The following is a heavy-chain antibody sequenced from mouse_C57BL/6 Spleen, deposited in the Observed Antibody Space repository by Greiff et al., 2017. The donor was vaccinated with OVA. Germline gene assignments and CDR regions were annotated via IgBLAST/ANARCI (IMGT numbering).Heavy chain of an antibody. V-gene: IGHV5-4*01. CDR2: ISDGDNYT. CDR3: ARDGS. J-gene: IGHJ1*03. Sequence: LEWVATISDGDNYTYYPDNVKGRYTISRDNAKNNRYLQMSHLKSEDTAMYYCARDGSWGTGTTVTVSS.